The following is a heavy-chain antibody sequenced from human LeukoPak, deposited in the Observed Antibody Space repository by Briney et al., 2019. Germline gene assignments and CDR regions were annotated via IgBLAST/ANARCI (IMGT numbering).Heavy chain of an antibody. J-gene: IGHJ5*02. CDR3: ATKGHYYDISGYLNWFDP. D-gene: IGHD3-22*01. CDR1: GYTLTELS. CDR2: FDPEDGET. Sequence: ASVKVSCKASGYTLTELSMHWVRQAPGKGLEWMGGFDPEDGETIYAQKLQGRVTMTEDTSTDTAYMELSSLRSEDTAVYYCATKGHYYDISGYLNWFDPWGQGTLVTVSS. V-gene: IGHV1-24*01.